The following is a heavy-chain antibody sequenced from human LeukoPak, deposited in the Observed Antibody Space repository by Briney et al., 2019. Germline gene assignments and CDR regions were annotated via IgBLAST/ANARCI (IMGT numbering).Heavy chain of an antibody. V-gene: IGHV3-23*01. D-gene: IGHD3-9*01. CDR3: AKFYDILTGYIDY. Sequence: GGSLRLSCAASGFTFSSYAMSWVRQAPGKGLEWVPAISGSGGSTYYAYYADSVKGRFTISRDNSKNTLYLLMNSLRAEDMAVYYCAKFYDILTGYIDYWGQGTLVTVSS. CDR2: ISGSGGSTYYA. J-gene: IGHJ4*02. CDR1: GFTFSSYA.